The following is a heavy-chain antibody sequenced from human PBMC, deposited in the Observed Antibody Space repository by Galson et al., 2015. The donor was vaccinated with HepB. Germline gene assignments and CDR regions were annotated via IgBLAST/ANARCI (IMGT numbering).Heavy chain of an antibody. CDR2: INSDGSST. V-gene: IGHV3-74*01. D-gene: IGHD6-19*01. CDR1: GFTFSSYW. Sequence: SLRLSCAASGFTFSSYWMHWVRQAPGKGLVWVSRINSDGSSTSYADSVKGRFTISRDNAKNTLYLQMNSLRAEDTAVYYCASSITVAGTVYYYYYGMDVWGQGTTVTVSS. CDR3: ASSITVAGTVYYYYYGMDV. J-gene: IGHJ6*02.